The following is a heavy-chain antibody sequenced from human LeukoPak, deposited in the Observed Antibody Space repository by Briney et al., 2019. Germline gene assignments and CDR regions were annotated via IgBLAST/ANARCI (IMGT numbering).Heavy chain of an antibody. D-gene: IGHD3/OR15-3a*01. J-gene: IGHJ4*02. CDR1: GYTFINYW. CDR3: ARHITPTDWARVDY. V-gene: IGHV5-51*01. Sequence: GESLKISCMGSGYTFINYWIGWVRQMPGKGLEWMGIIYQGDSDTRYSPSFQGQVTISADKSVSAAYLQWSSLKTSDTAMYYCARHITPTDWARVDYWGRGTLVTVSS. CDR2: IYQGDSDT.